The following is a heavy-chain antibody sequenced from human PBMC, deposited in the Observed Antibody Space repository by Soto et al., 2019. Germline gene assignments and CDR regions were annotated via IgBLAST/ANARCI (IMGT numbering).Heavy chain of an antibody. CDR2: INPSGST. D-gene: IGHD3-16*02. CDR1: GGSISSYY. J-gene: IGHJ4*02. Sequence: SETLSLTCTVSGGSISSYYWSWIRQSAGKRLEWIGRINPSGSTNYDPSLKSRVTMSLDTSKNQLSLRLSSVTAADTAVYYCERDRSRRYTSDYWGPATLVTVSS. V-gene: IGHV4-4*07. CDR3: ERDRSRRYTSDY.